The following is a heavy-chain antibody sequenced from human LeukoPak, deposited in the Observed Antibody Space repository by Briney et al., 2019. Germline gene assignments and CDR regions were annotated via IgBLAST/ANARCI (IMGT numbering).Heavy chain of an antibody. CDR1: GFTFSDYY. CDR3: ARDGDMGDFDY. CDR2: ISSSGSTI. Sequence: GGSLRLSCAASGFTFSDYYMSWTRQAPGKGLGWVSYISSSGSTIYYADSVKGRFTISRDNAKNSLYLQMNSLRAEGTAVYYCARDGDMGDFDYWGQGTLVTVSS. J-gene: IGHJ4*02. V-gene: IGHV3-11*01. D-gene: IGHD3-16*01.